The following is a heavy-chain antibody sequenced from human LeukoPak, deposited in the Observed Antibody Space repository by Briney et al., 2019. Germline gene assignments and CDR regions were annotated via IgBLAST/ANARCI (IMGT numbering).Heavy chain of an antibody. CDR1: GGSVSSGSYY. Sequence: PSETLSLTCTVSGGSVSSGSYYWRWTRQPPGTGLEWIGYIYYSGSTNYNPSLKSRVTISVDTSKNQFSLKLSSVTAADTAVYYCARDSCGGGSCYPGYWGQGTLVTVSS. J-gene: IGHJ4*02. V-gene: IGHV4-61*01. CDR2: IYYSGST. D-gene: IGHD2-15*01. CDR3: ARDSCGGGSCYPGY.